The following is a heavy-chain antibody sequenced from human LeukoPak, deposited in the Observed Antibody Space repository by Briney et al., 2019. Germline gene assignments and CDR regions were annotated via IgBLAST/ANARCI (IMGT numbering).Heavy chain of an antibody. J-gene: IGHJ5*02. CDR1: GYSISSGYY. V-gene: IGHV4-38-2*01. CDR3: ARAVPFDP. Sequence: SETLSLTCAVSGYSISSGYYWGWIRQPPGKGLEWIGSIYHSGSTYYNPSLKSRVTIPVDTSKNQFSLKLSSVTAADTAVYYCARAVPFDPWGQGTLVTVSS. CDR2: IYHSGST.